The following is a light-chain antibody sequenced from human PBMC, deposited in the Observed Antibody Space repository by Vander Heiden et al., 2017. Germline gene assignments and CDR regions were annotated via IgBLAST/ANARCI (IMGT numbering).Light chain of an antibody. CDR3: AAWDDSLHGVV. Sequence: QSVLTQPPSASGTPGQKVTISCSGSSSNTASNTVTWYQQLPGPAPNLVIYSNNQRPPGVPDRFSVSTSGTSASLAISGLQSEDEADYSCAAWDDSLHGVVFGGGTKLTVL. CDR2: SNN. CDR1: SSNTASNT. V-gene: IGLV1-44*01. J-gene: IGLJ2*01.